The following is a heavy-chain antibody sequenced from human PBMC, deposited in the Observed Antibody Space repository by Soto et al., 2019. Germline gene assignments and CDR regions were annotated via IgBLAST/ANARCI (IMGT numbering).Heavy chain of an antibody. J-gene: IGHJ4*02. D-gene: IGHD3-22*01. CDR2: IIPIFGTA. V-gene: IGHV1-69*01. CDR3: ARGWGYDSNDYYYAY. Sequence: QVQLVQSGAEVRKPGSSVKVSCKASGGTFSRHAISWVRQAPGQGLEWMGGIIPIFGTANHAQKFQGRVTIIADESTSTVHMELSSLRSEDTAMYYCARGWGYDSNDYYYAYWCQGTLVIVSS. CDR1: GGTFSRHA.